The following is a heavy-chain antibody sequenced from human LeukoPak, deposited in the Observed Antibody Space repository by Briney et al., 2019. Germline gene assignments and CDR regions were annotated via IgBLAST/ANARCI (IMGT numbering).Heavy chain of an antibody. D-gene: IGHD3-10*01. V-gene: IGHV4-30-2*01. CDR2: IYDRGPA. CDR1: GYAITSGGFS. J-gene: IGHJ5*01. CDR3: ARSRQASGLFNS. Sequence: SQTLSLTCTVSGYAITSGGFSWNWIRQPPGKGLEWIGCIYDRGPAYYNPSLKSRFTISVDRPKNQFFLNVTSLTAADTAVYYCARSRQASGLFNSWGQGTLAVVSS.